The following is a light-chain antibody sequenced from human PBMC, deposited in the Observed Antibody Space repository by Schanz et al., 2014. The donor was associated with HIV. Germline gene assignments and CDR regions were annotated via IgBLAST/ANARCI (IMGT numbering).Light chain of an antibody. Sequence: DVLMTQSPSSLSASVGDRVTITCRASQSIDTHLNWYQQRLGKAPKLLISAAASLERGVPSRFSGSGSGTDFTLTINNLQPEDFVTYSCQQSHTTPYTFGQGTKLEI. V-gene: IGKV1-39*01. CDR1: QSIDTH. CDR3: QQSHTTPYT. CDR2: AAA. J-gene: IGKJ2*01.